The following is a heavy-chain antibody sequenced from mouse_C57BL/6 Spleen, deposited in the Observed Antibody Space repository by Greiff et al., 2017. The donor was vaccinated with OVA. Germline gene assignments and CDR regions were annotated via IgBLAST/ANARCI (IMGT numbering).Heavy chain of an antibody. CDR1: GYSFTSYY. V-gene: IGHV1-66*01. D-gene: IGHD2-3*01. J-gene: IGHJ3*01. CDR2: IYPGSGNT. CDR3: ARAVDGPDEGCAY. Sequence: VQLQQSGPELVKPGASVKISCKASGYSFTSYYIHWVKQRPGQGLEWIGWIYPGSGNTKYNAKFKGKATLTADTSSSTAYMQLSSLTSEDSAVYYCARAVDGPDEGCAYWGQGTLVTVSA.